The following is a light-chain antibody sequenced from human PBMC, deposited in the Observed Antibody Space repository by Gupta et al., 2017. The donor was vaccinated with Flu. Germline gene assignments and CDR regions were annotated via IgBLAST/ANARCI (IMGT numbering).Light chain of an antibody. Sequence: TLRHPSPSASTTIQCRVNKYGNTYVDWYQQRPGQSPRRLISKFSKRDSGVPARFSGSGSGTDFTLKISSLEAEDFGVYYCKQGVHCPNTFGQGTKVEIK. CDR2: KFS. CDR3: KQGVHCPNT. J-gene: IGKJ2*01. CDR1: QCRVNKYGNTY. V-gene: IGKV2-30*01.